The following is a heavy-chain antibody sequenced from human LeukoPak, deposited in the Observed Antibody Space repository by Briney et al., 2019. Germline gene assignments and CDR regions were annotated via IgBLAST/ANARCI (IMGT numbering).Heavy chain of an antibody. J-gene: IGHJ4*02. CDR2: ISWNSGSI. Sequence: GRSLRLSCAASGFTFDDYAMHWVRQAPGKGLEWVSGISWNSGSIGYADSVKGRFTISRDNAKNSLYLQMNSLRAEDTALYYCAKDLGTDSSDWTYYFDYWGQGTLVTVSS. V-gene: IGHV3-9*01. CDR3: AKDLGTDSSDWTYYFDY. D-gene: IGHD6-19*01. CDR1: GFTFDDYA.